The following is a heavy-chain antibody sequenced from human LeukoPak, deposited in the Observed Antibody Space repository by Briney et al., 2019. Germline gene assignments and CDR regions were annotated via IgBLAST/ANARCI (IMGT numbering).Heavy chain of an antibody. CDR3: AGSPWMVTLDY. CDR2: IYSGGST. Sequence: GGSLRLSCAASGFTVSTNYMSWVRQAPGKGLEWGSVIYSGGSTYYADSVKGRFTISRDSSKNTLYLQMNSLRAEDTAVYYCAGSPWMVTLDYWGQGTLVTVSS. D-gene: IGHD5-18*01. CDR1: GFTVSTNY. V-gene: IGHV3-66*01. J-gene: IGHJ4*02.